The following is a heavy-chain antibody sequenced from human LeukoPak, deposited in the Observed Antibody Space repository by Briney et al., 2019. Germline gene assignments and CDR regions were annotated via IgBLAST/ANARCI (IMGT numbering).Heavy chain of an antibody. CDR2: INPSGGGT. V-gene: IGHV1-46*01. Sequence: ASVKLSCKASGYTFTRYYMHWVRHAPGQGLEWMGIINPSGGGTTYAQKFQGRVTMTRDTSTSTVYMELSSLRSEDTAVYYCARDGRDWGVHPYNWFDPWGQGTLVTVSS. CDR3: ARDGRDWGVHPYNWFDP. D-gene: IGHD1-26*01. J-gene: IGHJ5*02. CDR1: GYTFTRYY.